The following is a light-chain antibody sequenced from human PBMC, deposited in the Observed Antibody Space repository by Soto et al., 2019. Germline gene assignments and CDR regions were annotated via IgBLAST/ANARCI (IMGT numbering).Light chain of an antibody. J-gene: IGKJ5*01. CDR2: GAS. Sequence: EIVLTQSPGTLSLSPGERATLSCWASQNVNNYLAWYQRKPGQAPRLLIYGASTRAAGIPDRFSGSGSGTDFTLTITRLEPEDSAVYFCRQYTGPPTTFGQGTRLEIK. V-gene: IGKV3-20*01. CDR3: RQYTGPPTT. CDR1: QNVNNY.